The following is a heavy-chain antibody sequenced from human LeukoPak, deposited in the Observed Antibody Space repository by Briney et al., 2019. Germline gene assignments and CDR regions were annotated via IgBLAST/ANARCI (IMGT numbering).Heavy chain of an antibody. V-gene: IGHV3-23*01. CDR2: ISGSGGST. CDR3: AKDSAETITMVRGVTFDY. CDR1: GFTFSSYA. Sequence: GGSLRLSCAASGFTFSSYAMSWVRQAPGKGLEWVSAISGSGGSTYYADSVKGRFTISRDNSKNTLYLQMNSLRAEDTAVYYCAKDSAETITMVRGVTFDYWGQGTLVTASS. J-gene: IGHJ4*02. D-gene: IGHD3-10*01.